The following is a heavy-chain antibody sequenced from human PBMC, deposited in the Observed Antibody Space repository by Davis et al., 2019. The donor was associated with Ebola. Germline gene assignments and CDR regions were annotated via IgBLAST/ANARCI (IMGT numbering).Heavy chain of an antibody. CDR1: GFTFSDYY. CDR2: ISSSGSTI. J-gene: IGHJ3*02. V-gene: IGHV3-11*04. CDR3: AREAGRDGYNQGAFDI. D-gene: IGHD5-24*01. Sequence: GGSLRLSCAASGFTFSDYYMSWIRQAPGKGLEWVSYISSSGSTIYYADSVKGRFTISRDNSKNTLYLQMNSLRAEDTAVYYCAREAGRDGYNQGAFDIWGQGTMVTVSS.